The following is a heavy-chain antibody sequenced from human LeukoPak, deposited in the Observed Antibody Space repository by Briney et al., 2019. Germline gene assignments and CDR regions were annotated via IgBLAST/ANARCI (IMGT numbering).Heavy chain of an antibody. CDR1: GGSFSGYY. J-gene: IGHJ4*02. D-gene: IGHD6-13*01. CDR2: INHSGST. CDR3: ASEGGAAAGTVY. Sequence: SETLSLTCAVYGGSFSGYYWSWIRQPPGKGLEWIGEINHSGSTNYNPSLKSRVTISVDTSKNQSSLKLSSVTAADTAVYYCASEGGAAAGTVYWGQGTLVTVSS. V-gene: IGHV4-34*01.